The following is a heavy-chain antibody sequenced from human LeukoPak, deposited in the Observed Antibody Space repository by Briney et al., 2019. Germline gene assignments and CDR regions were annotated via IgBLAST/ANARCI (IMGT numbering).Heavy chain of an antibody. D-gene: IGHD3-10*01. CDR1: GASISNQY. V-gene: IGHV4-59*11. J-gene: IGHJ6*02. CDR3: ARERVEGTGAGSYYHFGMDV. Sequence: PSETLSLTCTVSGASISNQYWSWIRQPPGKGLEWMGYLPYSGIGNCTPSLNGRGTISVDTSKNQFSLTLTSVTAADTAVYYCARERVEGTGAGSYYHFGMDVWGQGTTVTVSS. CDR2: LPYSGIG.